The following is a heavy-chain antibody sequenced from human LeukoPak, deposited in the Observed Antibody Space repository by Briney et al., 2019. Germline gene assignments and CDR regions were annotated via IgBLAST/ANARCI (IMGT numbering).Heavy chain of an antibody. CDR3: ARGGPPYYFDY. CDR1: GFTFSSYG. V-gene: IGHV3-30*03. J-gene: IGHJ4*02. Sequence: GGSLRLSCAASGFTFSSYGMHWVRQAPGKGLEWVAVISYDGSNKYYADSVKGRFTISRDNSKNTLYLQMNSLRAEDTAVYYCARGGPPYYFDYWGQGTLVTVSS. CDR2: ISYDGSNK.